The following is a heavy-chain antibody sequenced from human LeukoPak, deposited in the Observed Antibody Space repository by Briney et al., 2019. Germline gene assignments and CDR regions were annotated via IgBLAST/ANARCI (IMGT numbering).Heavy chain of an antibody. V-gene: IGHV3-30*04. Sequence: GGSLRLSCAASGFTFSSYAMHWVRQAPGKGLEWVAVISYDRSNKYYADSVKGRFTISRDNSKNTLYLQMNSLRAEDTAVYYCASAHSGCFDYWGQGTLVTVSS. CDR2: ISYDRSNK. D-gene: IGHD6-19*01. CDR3: ASAHSGCFDY. J-gene: IGHJ4*02. CDR1: GFTFSSYA.